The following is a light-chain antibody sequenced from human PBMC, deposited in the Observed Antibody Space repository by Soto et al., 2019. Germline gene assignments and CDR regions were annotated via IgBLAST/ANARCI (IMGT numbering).Light chain of an antibody. J-gene: IGKJ3*01. CDR1: QSVSSY. Sequence: EIVLTQSPATLSLSTGERATLSCRASQSVSSYLVWYQQKPGQAPRLLIYDASTRATGIPARFSGSGSGTDFTLTISSLEPEDFAVYYCQQRSNWPPFTFGPGTKVDI. CDR3: QQRSNWPPFT. CDR2: DAS. V-gene: IGKV3-11*01.